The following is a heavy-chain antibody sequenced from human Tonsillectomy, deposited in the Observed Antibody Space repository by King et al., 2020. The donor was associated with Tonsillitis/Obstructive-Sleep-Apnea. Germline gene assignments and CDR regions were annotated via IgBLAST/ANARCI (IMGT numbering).Heavy chain of an antibody. Sequence: VQLVESGGGLVKPGGSLRLSCAASGFTFSTYSMNWVRQAPGKGLEWVSSISTSSDYIYYGDSVKGRFTISRDNAKNSLYLQVNSLRAEDTAVYYCAGDSDDAFDIWGQGTMVTVSS. J-gene: IGHJ3*02. CDR1: GFTFSTYS. CDR2: ISTSSDYI. V-gene: IGHV3-21*01. CDR3: AGDSDDAFDI.